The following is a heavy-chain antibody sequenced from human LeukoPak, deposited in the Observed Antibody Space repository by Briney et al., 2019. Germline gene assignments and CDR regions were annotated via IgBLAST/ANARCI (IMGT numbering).Heavy chain of an antibody. CDR3: ARGGGYCSSTSCYSSRYYYYYMDV. CDR1: GGSISSYY. CDR2: IYYSGST. Sequence: SETLSLTCTVSGGSISSYYWSWIRQPPGKGLEWIGYIYYSGSTNYNPSLKSRVTISVDTSKNRFSLKLSSVTAADTAVYYCARGGGYCSSTSCYSSRYYYYYMDVWGKGTTVTVSS. J-gene: IGHJ6*03. V-gene: IGHV4-59*01. D-gene: IGHD2-2*03.